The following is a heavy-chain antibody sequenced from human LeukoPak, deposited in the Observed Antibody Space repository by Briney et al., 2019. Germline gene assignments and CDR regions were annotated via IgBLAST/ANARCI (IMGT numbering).Heavy chain of an antibody. CDR2: IYCSGST. Sequence: SETLSLTCTVSGGSVSSGSYYWSWIRQPPGKGLEWIGYIYCSGSTNYNPSLKSRVTISVDTSKNQFSLKLSSVTAADTAVYYCAREVSSDYGMDVWGQGTTVTVSS. V-gene: IGHV4-61*01. J-gene: IGHJ6*02. CDR1: GGSVSSGSYY. CDR3: AREVSSDYGMDV.